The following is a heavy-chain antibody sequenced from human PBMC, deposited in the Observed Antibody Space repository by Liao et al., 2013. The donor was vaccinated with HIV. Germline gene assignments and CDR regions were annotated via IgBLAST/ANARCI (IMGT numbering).Heavy chain of an antibody. CDR1: GGSISSYY. J-gene: IGHJ4*02. V-gene: IGHV4-59*01. CDR3: ARGGVVEWELLWDY. D-gene: IGHD1-26*01. CDR2: IYYSGST. Sequence: QVQLQESGPGLVKPSETLSLTCTVSGGSISSYYWSWIRQSPGKGLEWIGYIYYSGSTNYNPSLKSRVTISVDTSKNQFSLKVNSVTAADTAVYYCARGGVVEWELLWDYWGQGTLVTVSS.